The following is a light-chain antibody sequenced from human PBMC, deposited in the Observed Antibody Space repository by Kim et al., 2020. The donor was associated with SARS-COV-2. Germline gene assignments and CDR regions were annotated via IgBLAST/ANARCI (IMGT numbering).Light chain of an antibody. J-gene: IGKJ1*01. CDR2: GAS. Sequence: DIQMTQSPSSLSASVGDTVTITCRASQVISNSLAWYRQKPGKAPQLLLYGASRLQSGVPSRLSGSGSGTDYTLTISSLQAEDLGIYYCHQSNSIPWTFGQGTKLEI. V-gene: IGKV1-NL1*01. CDR1: QVISNS. CDR3: HQSNSIPWT.